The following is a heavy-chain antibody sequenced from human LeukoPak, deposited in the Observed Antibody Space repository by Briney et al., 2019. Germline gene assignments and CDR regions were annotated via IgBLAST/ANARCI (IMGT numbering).Heavy chain of an antibody. V-gene: IGHV1-2*06. CDR3: ARDLAYYDILTY. J-gene: IGHJ4*02. CDR2: INPNSGGT. CDR1: GYTLTELS. D-gene: IGHD3-9*01. Sequence: ASVKVSCKVSGYTLTELSMHWVRQAPGQGLEWMGRINPNSGGTNYAQKFQGRVTMTRDTSISTAYMELSRLRSDDTAVYYCARDLAYYDILTYWGQGTLVTVSS.